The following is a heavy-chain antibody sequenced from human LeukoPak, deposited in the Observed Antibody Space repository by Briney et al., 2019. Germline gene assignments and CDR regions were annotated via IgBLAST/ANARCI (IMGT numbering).Heavy chain of an antibody. CDR3: ATDILAGYVDY. CDR1: GFTFSDYA. Sequence: PGRSLRLSCAASGFTFSDYAMHWVRQAPGKGLEWVAVIWYDGSNEYYVDSVKGRFTISRDNAKNSLYLQMNSLRDEDTAVYYCATDILAGYVDYWGQGTLVTVSS. D-gene: IGHD3-9*01. J-gene: IGHJ4*02. CDR2: IWYDGSNE. V-gene: IGHV3-33*01.